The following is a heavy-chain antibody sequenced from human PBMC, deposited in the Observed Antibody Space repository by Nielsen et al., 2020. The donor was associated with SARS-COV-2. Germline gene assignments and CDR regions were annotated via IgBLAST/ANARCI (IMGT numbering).Heavy chain of an antibody. V-gene: IGHV4-31*02. J-gene: IGHJ4*02. Sequence: WIRQSPGKGLEWIGYIYYSGSTYYNPSLKSRVTISVDTSKNQFSLKLSSVTAADTAVYYCARGVYSSSSTLFDYWGQGTLVTVSS. CDR3: ARGVYSSSSTLFDY. D-gene: IGHD6-6*01. CDR2: IYYSGST.